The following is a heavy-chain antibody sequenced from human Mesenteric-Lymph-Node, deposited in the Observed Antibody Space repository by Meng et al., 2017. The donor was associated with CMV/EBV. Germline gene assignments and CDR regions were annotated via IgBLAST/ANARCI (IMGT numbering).Heavy chain of an antibody. CDR1: RDKK. J-gene: IGHJ4*02. Sequence: RDKKMDGYGKEPGKGEEREERMKKKRESKKKKKAEKEKGRFIISREDSKRSLNLQMNSLITEEAAVYYCDRDSMKGGGFDYWGQGTLVTVSS. CDR3: DRDSMKGGGFDY. V-gene: IGHV3-72*01. D-gene: IGHD3-10*01. CDR2: MKKKRESKKK.